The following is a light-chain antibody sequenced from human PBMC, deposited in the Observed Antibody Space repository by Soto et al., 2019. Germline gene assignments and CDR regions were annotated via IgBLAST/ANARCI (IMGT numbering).Light chain of an antibody. CDR1: QDIRKN. CDR2: AAS. Sequence: DIQMTQSPSSLSASVGDRVTSTCRASQDIRKNLNWYQQRPGKAPNLLIYAASSLQNGVPSRFSGSGSGTDFSLTINSPQPDDFATYYRQHYSSTLRIVTFGPGTKVEI. J-gene: IGKJ3*01. V-gene: IGKV1-39*01. CDR3: QHYSSTLRIVT.